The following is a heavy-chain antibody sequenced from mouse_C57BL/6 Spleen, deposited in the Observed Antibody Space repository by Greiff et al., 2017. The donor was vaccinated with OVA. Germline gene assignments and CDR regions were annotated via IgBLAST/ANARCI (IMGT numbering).Heavy chain of an antibody. Sequence: EVQRVESGGGLVQPGGSLKLSCAASGFTFSDYYMYWVRQTPEKRLEWVAYISNGGGSTYYPDTVKGRFTISRDNAKNTLYLQMSRLKSEDTAMYYCARSPPYYGSSPYFDYWGQGTTLTVSS. CDR3: ARSPPYYGSSPYFDY. CDR2: ISNGGGST. D-gene: IGHD1-1*01. V-gene: IGHV5-12*01. J-gene: IGHJ2*01. CDR1: GFTFSDYY.